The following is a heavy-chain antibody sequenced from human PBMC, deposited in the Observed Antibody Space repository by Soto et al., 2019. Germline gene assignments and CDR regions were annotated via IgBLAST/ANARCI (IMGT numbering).Heavy chain of an antibody. CDR1: GFTFSSYG. Sequence: QVQLVESGGGVFQTGRSLRLSCAASGFTFSSYGMHWVRQAPGKGLEWMAVISYDGSNKYYADSVKGRFTISRDNSKNPLYLPMNRLRAGDTLGYFCKKERAGYDGFDLWCQGT. CDR3: KKERAGYDGFDL. CDR2: ISYDGSNK. J-gene: IGHJ3*01. V-gene: IGHV3-30*18. D-gene: IGHD3-9*01.